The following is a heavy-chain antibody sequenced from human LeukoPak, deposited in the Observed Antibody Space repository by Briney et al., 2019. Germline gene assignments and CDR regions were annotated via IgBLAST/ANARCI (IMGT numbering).Heavy chain of an antibody. J-gene: IGHJ6*03. CDR2: IYTSGST. CDR3: ARGVENYSSSSPYYYYYIDV. V-gene: IGHV4-4*07. D-gene: IGHD6-6*01. CDR1: GGSISSYD. Sequence: LETLSLTCTVSGGSISSYDCSWIRQPPGKGLELIGRIYTSGSTNHQPSLKRRVSMSVDTSKTQFSLKLSSVTAADTAVYYCARGVENYSSSSPYYYYYIDVWGKGTTVAVSS.